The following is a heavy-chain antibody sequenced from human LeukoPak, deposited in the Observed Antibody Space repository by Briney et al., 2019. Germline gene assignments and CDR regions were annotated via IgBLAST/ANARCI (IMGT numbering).Heavy chain of an antibody. D-gene: IGHD5-18*01. CDR1: GGTFSTYA. CDR2: IIPIFRAA. J-gene: IGHJ4*02. V-gene: IGHV1-69*01. CDR3: C. Sequence: VASVKVSSKGSGGTFSTYAFSWVRQAPGQGLEWMGGIIPIFRAANYAQNFQGRVTLTADESTSTAYYCARGPGYLGLQSYFDCWGQGTLVTVSS.